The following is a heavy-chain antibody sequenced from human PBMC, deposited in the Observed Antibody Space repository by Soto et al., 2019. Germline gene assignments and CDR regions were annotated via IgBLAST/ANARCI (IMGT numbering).Heavy chain of an antibody. D-gene: IGHD3-22*01. Sequence: EVQLLESGGGLVQPGGSLRLSCEVSGFTFSNYAMSWVLQAPGKGPEWLSSISDDSDSTNYADSVKGRFTISRDNSKNTLYLQLNSLRVEDTAVYYCATLPRLTSVRVYYYDVDVWGQGTTVTVSS. CDR1: GFTFSNYA. J-gene: IGHJ6*02. V-gene: IGHV3-23*01. CDR3: ATLPRLTSVRVYYYDVDV. CDR2: ISDDSDST.